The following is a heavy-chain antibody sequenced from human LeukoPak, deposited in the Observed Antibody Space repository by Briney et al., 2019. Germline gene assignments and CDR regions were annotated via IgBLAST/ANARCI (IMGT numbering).Heavy chain of an antibody. CDR2: IYPGDSDT. V-gene: IGHV5-51*01. J-gene: IGHJ4*02. CDR1: GYSFTSYW. Sequence: PGESLKISCKGSGYSFTSYWIGWVRQMPGKGLEWMGIIYPGDSDTRYSPSFQGQVTISADKSISTAYLQWSSLKASDTAMYYCARLSGYSYGLYYFDYWGQGTLVTVSS. D-gene: IGHD5-18*01. CDR3: ARLSGYSYGLYYFDY.